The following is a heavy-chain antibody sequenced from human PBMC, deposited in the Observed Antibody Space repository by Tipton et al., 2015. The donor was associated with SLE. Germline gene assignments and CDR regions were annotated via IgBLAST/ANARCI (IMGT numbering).Heavy chain of an antibody. V-gene: IGHV4-39*07. Sequence: TLSLTCTVSGGSISSSSYYWGWIRQPPGKGLEWIGKIYYSGSTNYNPSLKSRVTISVDKSKNQFSLKLSSVTAADTAVYYCARVGTYSSGWRPFDYWGQGTLVTVSS. CDR1: GGSISSSSYY. CDR3: ARVGTYSSGWRPFDY. D-gene: IGHD6-19*01. CDR2: IYYSGST. J-gene: IGHJ4*02.